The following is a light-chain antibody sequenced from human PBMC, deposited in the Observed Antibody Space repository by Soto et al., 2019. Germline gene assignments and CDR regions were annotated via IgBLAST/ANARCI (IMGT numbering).Light chain of an antibody. J-gene: IGKJ1*01. CDR3: QQYSTYSRA. Sequence: DIQMTQSPSTLPASVGDRVSITCRASQDINKRLSWYQHKPGKAPNVLIYEASRLQTGVPSRFSGSGSGTEFTLTISSLQPDDFATFYCQQYSTYSRAFGQGTKVDIK. V-gene: IGKV1-5*03. CDR2: EAS. CDR1: QDINKR.